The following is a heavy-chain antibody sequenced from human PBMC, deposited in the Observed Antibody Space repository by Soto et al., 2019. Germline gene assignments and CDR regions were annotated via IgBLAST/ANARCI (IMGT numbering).Heavy chain of an antibody. J-gene: IGHJ6*02. CDR3: ARESRYYYGSGGIYGMDV. V-gene: IGHV3-13*04. CDR1: GFTFSSYD. Sequence: PGGSLRLSCAASGFTFSSYDMHWVRQATGKGLEWVSAIGTAGDTYYPGSVKGRCTISRENAKNSLYLQMNSLRAGDTAVYYCARESRYYYGSGGIYGMDVWGQGTTVTVSS. D-gene: IGHD3-10*01. CDR2: IGTAGDT.